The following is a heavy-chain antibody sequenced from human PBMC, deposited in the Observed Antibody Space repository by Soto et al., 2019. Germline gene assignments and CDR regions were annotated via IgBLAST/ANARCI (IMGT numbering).Heavy chain of an antibody. D-gene: IGHD1-1*01. Sequence: GASVKVSCKASGFTFTSSAVQWVRQARGQRLEWIGWIVVGSGNTNYAQKFQERVTITRDMSTSTAYMELSSLRSEYTAVYYCAADWNPYYYYYGMDVWGQGTTVTVS. CDR1: GFTFTSSA. J-gene: IGHJ6*02. V-gene: IGHV1-58*01. CDR2: IVVGSGNT. CDR3: AADWNPYYYYYGMDV.